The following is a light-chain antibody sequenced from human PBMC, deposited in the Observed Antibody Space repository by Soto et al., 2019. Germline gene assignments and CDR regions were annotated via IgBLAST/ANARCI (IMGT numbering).Light chain of an antibody. CDR1: SSDVGGYNY. V-gene: IGLV2-14*01. CDR3: SSYTSSSNPV. Sequence: QSALTQPASVSGSPGQSITISCTGTSSDVGGYNYVSWYQQHPGKAPKLMIYEVSNRPSGVSNRFSGSKSGNTASLTISGLQAEDEAGYYCSSYTSSSNPVFGGGTTLTVL. CDR2: EVS. J-gene: IGLJ3*02.